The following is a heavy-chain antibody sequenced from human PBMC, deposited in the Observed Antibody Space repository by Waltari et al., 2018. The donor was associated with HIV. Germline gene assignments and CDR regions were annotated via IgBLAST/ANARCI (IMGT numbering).Heavy chain of an antibody. J-gene: IGHJ4*02. V-gene: IGHV1-2*02. CDR1: CYNFIDYY. CDR3: ARGRRMSDSSGFFSDY. CDR2: INPNSGNT. Sequence: QVHLVQSGAEVKKPGASVRLSCATSCYNFIDYYIHWVRQAPGQGRQWGGWINPNSGNTLPSQAFQGRVTVSRDISLKTVYLDLTNMRPDDTAVYYCARGRRMSDSSGFFSDYWGQGTLVTVSS. D-gene: IGHD6-19*01.